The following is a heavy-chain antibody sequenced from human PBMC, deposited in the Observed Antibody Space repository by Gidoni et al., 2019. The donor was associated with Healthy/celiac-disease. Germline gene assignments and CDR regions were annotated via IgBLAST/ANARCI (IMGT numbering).Heavy chain of an antibody. Sequence: QVQLQESGPGLVKPSQTLSLTCTVSGCSISSGSYYWRWIRQPAGKGLAWIGRIYTSGSTNYNPSLKSRVTISVDTSKNKFSLKLSSVTAADTAVYYCARGGWDSGGSEPIDYWGQGTLVTVSS. J-gene: IGHJ4*02. D-gene: IGHD2-15*01. CDR2: IYTSGST. CDR3: ARGGWDSGGSEPIDY. V-gene: IGHV4-61*02. CDR1: GCSISSGSYY.